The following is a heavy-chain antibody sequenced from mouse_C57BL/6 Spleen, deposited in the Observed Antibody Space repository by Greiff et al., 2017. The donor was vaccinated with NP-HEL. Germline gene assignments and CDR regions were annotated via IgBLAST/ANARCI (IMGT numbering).Heavy chain of an antibody. CDR2: IYPGDGDT. J-gene: IGHJ2*01. CDR1: GYAFSSSW. V-gene: IGHV1-82*01. Sequence: VQLQQSGPELVKPGASVKISCKASGYAFSSSWMNWVKQRPGKGLEWIGRIYPGDGDTNYNGKFKGKATLTADKSSSTAYMQLSSLPSEDSAVYFCARGGNYFDYWGQGTTLTVSS. CDR3: ARGGNYFDY.